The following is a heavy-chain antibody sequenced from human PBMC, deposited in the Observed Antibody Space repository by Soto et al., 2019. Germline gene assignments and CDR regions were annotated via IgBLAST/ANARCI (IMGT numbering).Heavy chain of an antibody. CDR1: GYTFTSYG. D-gene: IGHD3-3*01. CDR3: ARDGTTIFGVVIIWSTYYYYGMDV. J-gene: IGHJ6*02. Sequence: ASVKVSCKASGYTFTSYGISWVRQAPGQGLEWMGWISAYNGNTNYAQKLQGRVTMTTDTSTSTAYMELRSLRSDDTAVYYCARDGTTIFGVVIIWSTYYYYGMDVWGQGATVTVSS. CDR2: ISAYNGNT. V-gene: IGHV1-18*01.